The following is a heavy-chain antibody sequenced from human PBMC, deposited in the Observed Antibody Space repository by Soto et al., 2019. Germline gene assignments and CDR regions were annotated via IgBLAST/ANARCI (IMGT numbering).Heavy chain of an antibody. J-gene: IGHJ6*02. Sequence: QVQLVQSGAEVKKPGSSVKVSCKASGGTFSSYAISWVRQAPGQGLEWMGGIIPIFGTANYAQKFQGRVTITADNSTSTAYMELSSLRSEDTAVYYCARTGRVTSNYYYYGMDVWGQGTTVTVSS. CDR3: ARTGRVTSNYYYYGMDV. CDR1: GGTFSSYA. CDR2: IIPIFGTA. D-gene: IGHD4-17*01. V-gene: IGHV1-69*06.